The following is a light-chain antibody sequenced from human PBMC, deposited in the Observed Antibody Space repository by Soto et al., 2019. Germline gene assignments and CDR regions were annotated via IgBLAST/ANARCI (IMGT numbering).Light chain of an antibody. CDR1: SGHSSYA. CDR3: QTWGTGTVV. CDR2: VNSDGRH. V-gene: IGLV4-69*01. J-gene: IGLJ2*01. Sequence: QLVLTQSPSASACLGASVKLTCTLSSGHSSYAIAWHQQQPEKGPRYLMRVNSDGRHIKGDGIPDRFSGSSSGAERYLTISSLQSEDEADYYCQTWGTGTVVFGGGTKLTVL.